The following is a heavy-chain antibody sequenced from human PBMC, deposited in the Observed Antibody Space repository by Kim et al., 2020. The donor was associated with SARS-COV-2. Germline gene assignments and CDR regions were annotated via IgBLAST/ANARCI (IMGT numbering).Heavy chain of an antibody. D-gene: IGHD3-22*01. J-gene: IGHJ4*02. Sequence: GGSLRLSCAASGFTFSSYGMHWVRQAPGKGLEWVAVISYDGSNKYYADSVKGRFAISRDNSKNTLYLQMNCLRAEDTAVYYCAKDSGRITMIVVVITGIDYWGQGTLVTVSS. CDR1: GFTFSSYG. CDR2: ISYDGSNK. CDR3: AKDSGRITMIVVVITGIDY. V-gene: IGHV3-30*18.